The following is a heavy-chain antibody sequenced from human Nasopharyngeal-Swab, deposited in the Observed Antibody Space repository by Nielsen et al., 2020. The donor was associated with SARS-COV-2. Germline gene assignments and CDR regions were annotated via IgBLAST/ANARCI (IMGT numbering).Heavy chain of an antibody. Sequence: GGSLRLSCAASGFTFSSYSMNWVRQAPGKGLEWVSYISSSSSTIYYADSVKGRFTISRDNAKNSLYLQMNSLRDEDTAVYYCARDRGTYYYDSSGYYYGYYYYGMDVWGQGTTVTVSS. CDR2: ISSSSSTI. J-gene: IGHJ6*02. CDR1: GFTFSSYS. D-gene: IGHD3-22*01. V-gene: IGHV3-48*02. CDR3: ARDRGTYYYDSSGYYYGYYYYGMDV.